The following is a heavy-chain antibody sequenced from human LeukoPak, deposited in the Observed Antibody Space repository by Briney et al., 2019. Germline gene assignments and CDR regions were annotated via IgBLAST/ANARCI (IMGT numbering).Heavy chain of an antibody. CDR2: INTNTGNP. J-gene: IGHJ4*02. Sequence: ASVKVSCKASGYTFTSYAMNWVRQAPGQGLEWMGWINTNTGNPTYAQGFTGRFVFSLDTSVSTAYLQISSLKAEDTAVDYCAATNYVWGSYRSYGGYFDYWGQGTLVTVSS. CDR3: AATNYVWGSYRSYGGYFDY. CDR1: GYTFTSYA. V-gene: IGHV7-4-1*02. D-gene: IGHD3-16*02.